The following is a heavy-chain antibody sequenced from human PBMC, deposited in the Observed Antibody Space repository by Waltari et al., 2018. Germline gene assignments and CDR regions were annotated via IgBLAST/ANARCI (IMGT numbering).Heavy chain of an antibody. Sequence: QVQLQESGPGLVKPSETLSLTCTVSGYSISSGYYWGWIRQPPGKGREWIGSIYHSGSTYYNPSLKSRVTISVDTSKNQFSLKLSSVTAADTAVYYCARQYCSSTSCYELGYWGQGTLVTVSS. V-gene: IGHV4-38-2*02. J-gene: IGHJ4*02. CDR3: ARQYCSSTSCYELGY. D-gene: IGHD2-2*01. CDR2: IYHSGST. CDR1: GYSISSGYY.